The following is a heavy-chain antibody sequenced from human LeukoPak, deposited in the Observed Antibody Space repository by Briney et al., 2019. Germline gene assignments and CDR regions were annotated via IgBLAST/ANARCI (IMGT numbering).Heavy chain of an antibody. J-gene: IGHJ4*02. CDR1: GFTFSNFA. CDR3: AKQFLDTN. D-gene: IGHD5-18*01. V-gene: IGHV3-23*01. CDR2: IGESGDST. Sequence: PGGSLRLSCEASGFTFSNFAMNWVRQAPGKGLEWVSSIGESGDSTDYADSVKGRFTVSRGNSKNTLFLQMNGLRAEDTAVYYCAKQFLDTNWGQGTLVTVSS.